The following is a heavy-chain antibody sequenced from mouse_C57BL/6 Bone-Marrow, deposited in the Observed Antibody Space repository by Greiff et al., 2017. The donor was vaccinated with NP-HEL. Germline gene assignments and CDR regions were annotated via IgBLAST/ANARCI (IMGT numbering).Heavy chain of an antibody. CDR2: INPSNGGT. J-gene: IGHJ3*01. D-gene: IGHD3-1*01. CDR1: GYTFTSYW. CDR3: ERSGVGRRGAWCVN. V-gene: IGHV1-53*01. Sequence: VQLQQPGTELVKPGASVKLSCKASGYTFTSYWMHWVKQRPGQGLEWIGNINPSNGGTNYNEKFKSKATLTVDTSSSTAYMQLSSLTSEDSAVDYCERSGVGRRGAWCVNGGQGTPVTVSA.